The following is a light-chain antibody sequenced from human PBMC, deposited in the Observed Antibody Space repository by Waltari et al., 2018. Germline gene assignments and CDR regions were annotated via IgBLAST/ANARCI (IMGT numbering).Light chain of an antibody. CDR3: QSADSSNTYV. CDR1: SLSKQF. J-gene: IGLJ1*01. Sequence: SSELTQPPSVSVSPGQTARIICSGDSLSKQFAYWYQQKPGQAPVLVIYKDSERPSGIPERFSGSGSGTTVTLTIGGIQAEDEADYYCQSADSSNTYVFGTGTKVTVL. V-gene: IGLV3-25*03. CDR2: KDS.